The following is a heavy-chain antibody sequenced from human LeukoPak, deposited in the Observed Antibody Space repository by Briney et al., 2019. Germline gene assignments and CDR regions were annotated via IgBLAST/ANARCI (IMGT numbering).Heavy chain of an antibody. CDR3: ANIVVVPAATRAFAFDI. CDR2: ISGSGGST. J-gene: IGHJ3*02. V-gene: IGHV3-23*01. Sequence: GGSLRLSCAASGFTFSSYAMSWVRQAPGKGLEWVSAISGSGGSTYYADSVKGRFTISRDNSKNTLYLQMNSLRAEDTAVYYCANIVVVPAATRAFAFDIWGQGTMVTVPS. CDR1: GFTFSSYA. D-gene: IGHD2-2*01.